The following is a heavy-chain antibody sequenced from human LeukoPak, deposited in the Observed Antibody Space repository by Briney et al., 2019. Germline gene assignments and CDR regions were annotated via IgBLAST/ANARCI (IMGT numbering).Heavy chain of an antibody. J-gene: IGHJ6*03. V-gene: IGHV3-30*04. Sequence: PGGSLRLSCEAPGFTFSTFPMHWVRQTPDKGLEWVAVISDDGRDIYYADSVKGRFTISRDNSKNTLYLQMNSLSPEDTAVVYCARVGRVSIYPSYMDVWGKGTTVTVSS. CDR2: ISDDGRDI. CDR1: GFTFSTFP. D-gene: IGHD6-6*01. CDR3: ARVGRVSIYPSYMDV.